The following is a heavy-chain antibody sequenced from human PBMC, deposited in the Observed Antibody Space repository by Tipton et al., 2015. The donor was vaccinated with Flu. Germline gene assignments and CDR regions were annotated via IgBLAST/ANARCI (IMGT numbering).Heavy chain of an antibody. D-gene: IGHD3-22*01. CDR2: IYTSGST. Sequence: TLSLTCTVSGGSISNYYWNWIRQPAGEGLEWIGRIYTSGSTNYNPSLKSRVTMSVDTSKNQFSLNLSSVTAADTAVYYCARVENYYDSSGYSDDYWGQGTLVTGSS. CDR1: GGSISNYY. J-gene: IGHJ4*02. CDR3: ARVENYYDSSGYSDDY. V-gene: IGHV4-4*07.